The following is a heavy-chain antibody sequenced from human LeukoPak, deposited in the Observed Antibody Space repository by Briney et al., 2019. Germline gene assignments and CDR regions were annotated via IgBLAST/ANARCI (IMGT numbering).Heavy chain of an antibody. Sequence: SETLSLTCTVSGGSISSYYWSWIRQPPGKGLEWIGYIYYSGSTNYNPSLKSRVTISVDTSKNQFSLKLSSVTAADTAVYYCARRTGNFDYWGQGTLVTVSS. J-gene: IGHJ4*02. V-gene: IGHV4-59*08. CDR3: ARRTGNFDY. CDR2: IYYSGST. CDR1: GGSISSYY. D-gene: IGHD7-27*01.